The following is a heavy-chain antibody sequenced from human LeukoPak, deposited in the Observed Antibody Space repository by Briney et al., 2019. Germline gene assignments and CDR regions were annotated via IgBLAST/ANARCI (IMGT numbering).Heavy chain of an antibody. V-gene: IGHV6-1*01. J-gene: IGHJ3*02. CDR2: TYYRSKWYN. CDR3: ARDYLFHSSGWYIYAFDI. D-gene: IGHD6-19*01. CDR1: GDSVSSNSAA. Sequence: SQTLSLTCAISGDSVSSNSAAWNWIRQSPSRGLEWLGRTYYRSKWYNDYAVSVKSRITINPDTSKNQFSLQLNSVTPEDTAVYYCARDYLFHSSGWYIYAFDIWGQGTMVTVSS.